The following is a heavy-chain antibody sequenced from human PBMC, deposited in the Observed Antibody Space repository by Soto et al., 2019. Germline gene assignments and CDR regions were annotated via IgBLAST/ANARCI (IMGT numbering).Heavy chain of an antibody. V-gene: IGHV5-51*01. Sequence: GESLKNSCKGSEYHFTSYWIAWVRQMPGKGLEWMGIIYPGDSDTRYSPSFQGQVTISADKSISTSYLQWNSLRASDTAMYFCARSYFGDYQYYFDYWGHGTLVTVSS. CDR3: ARSYFGDYQYYFDY. D-gene: IGHD4-17*01. J-gene: IGHJ4*01. CDR1: EYHFTSYW. CDR2: IYPGDSDT.